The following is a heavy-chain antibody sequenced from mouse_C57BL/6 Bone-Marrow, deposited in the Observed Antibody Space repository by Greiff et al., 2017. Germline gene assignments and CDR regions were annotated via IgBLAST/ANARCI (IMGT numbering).Heavy chain of an antibody. D-gene: IGHD2-3*01. CDR2: IDPETGST. Sequence: QVQLQQSGAELARPGASVTLSCKASGYTFTGYEIHWVKQTPVHGLEWIGDIDPETGSTSYNQKFKGKAILTADKSSSTAYMELRSLTSEDSPVYYGTFYDCYLYYIDYWGQGTTLTVSS. V-gene: IGHV1-15*01. CDR3: TFYDCYLYYIDY. CDR1: GYTFTGYE. J-gene: IGHJ2*01.